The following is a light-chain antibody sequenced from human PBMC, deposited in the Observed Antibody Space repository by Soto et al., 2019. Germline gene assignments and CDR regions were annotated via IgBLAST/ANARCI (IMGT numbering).Light chain of an antibody. CDR1: QSVSSY. CDR3: QQYGGSPSIT. J-gene: IGKJ5*01. Sequence: ELLLTQSPATLSLSPGESATLSCRDSQSVSSYLAWYQQKPGQAPRLLIYGEYTRATGISDGFSGSGSGTDFTLTISRLEPEDFAVYYCQQYGGSPSITCGQGTRLEIK. CDR2: GEY. V-gene: IGKV3-20*01.